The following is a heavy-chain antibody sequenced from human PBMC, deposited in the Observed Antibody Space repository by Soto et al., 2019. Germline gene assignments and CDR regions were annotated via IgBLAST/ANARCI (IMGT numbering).Heavy chain of an antibody. Sequence: PGGSVRHPGAASAFPFSAYAMSWVRQAPGKGLEWVSAISGSGASTYYADSVKGRFTISRDNAKNTLYLQMNSLRAEDTAVYYCARDIAVAGDFDYWGQGTLVTVSS. J-gene: IGHJ4*02. V-gene: IGHV3-23*01. D-gene: IGHD6-19*01. CDR1: AFPFSAYA. CDR2: ISGSGAST. CDR3: ARDIAVAGDFDY.